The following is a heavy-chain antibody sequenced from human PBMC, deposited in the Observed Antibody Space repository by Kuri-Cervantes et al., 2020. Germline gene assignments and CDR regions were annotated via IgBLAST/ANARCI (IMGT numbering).Heavy chain of an antibody. J-gene: IGHJ6*03. CDR2: INSDGRRT. CDR1: AFTFSSYW. Sequence: GGSLRLSCAASAFTFSSYWMTWVRQAPGKGLVWVSRINSDGRRTTHADSVKGRFTTSKDNSKNTLYLQMNSLRAEDTALYYCAREDYYYMGVWGKGTTVTVSS. V-gene: IGHV3-74*01. CDR3: AREDYYYMGV.